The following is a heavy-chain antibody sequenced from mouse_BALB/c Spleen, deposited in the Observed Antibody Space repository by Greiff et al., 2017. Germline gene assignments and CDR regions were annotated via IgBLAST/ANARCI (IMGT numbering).Heavy chain of an antibody. Sequence: EVKLVESGGGLVKLGGSLKLSCAASGFTFSSYYMSWVRQTPEKRLELVAAINSNGGSTYYPDTVKGRFTISRDNAKNTLYLQMSSLKSEDTALYYCAREDPNWYFDVWGAGTTVTVSS. V-gene: IGHV5-6-2*01. CDR1: GFTFSSYY. J-gene: IGHJ1*01. CDR2: INSNGGST. CDR3: AREDPNWYFDV.